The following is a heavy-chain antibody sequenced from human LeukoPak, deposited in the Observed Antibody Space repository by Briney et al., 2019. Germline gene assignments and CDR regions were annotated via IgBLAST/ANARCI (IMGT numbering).Heavy chain of an antibody. J-gene: IGHJ3*02. CDR3: ARHSGSYLKSALHI. Sequence: SETLPLTCSVSGCSISSSRYYWGWIPQPPGKGLEWIGSMYYSGCTYYNPPLKSRVTISVDTSKNQFSLELTSVTAADTAVYYCARHSGSYLKSALHIWGQGTMVTVSS. D-gene: IGHD1-26*01. CDR2: MYYSGCT. V-gene: IGHV4-39*01. CDR1: GCSISSSRYY.